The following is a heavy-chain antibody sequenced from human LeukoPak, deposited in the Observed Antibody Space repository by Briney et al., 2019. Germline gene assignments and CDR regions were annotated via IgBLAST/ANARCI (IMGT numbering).Heavy chain of an antibody. CDR2: ISTYNGNT. CDR3: ARDSDYGGNAVFDI. D-gene: IGHD4-23*01. Sequence: ASVKVSCKASGHTLTRYGITWVRQAPGQGLEWMGWISTYNGNTNYAQKLQGRVTMTTDTSTSTTYLELRSLRSDDTAVYYCARDSDYGGNAVFDIWGQGTVVAVSS. V-gene: IGHV1-18*01. J-gene: IGHJ3*02. CDR1: GHTLTRYG.